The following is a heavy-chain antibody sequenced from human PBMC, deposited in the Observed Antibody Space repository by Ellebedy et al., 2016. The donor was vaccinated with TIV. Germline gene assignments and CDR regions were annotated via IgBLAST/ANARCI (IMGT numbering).Heavy chain of an antibody. CDR1: GFTVSSNY. J-gene: IGHJ4*02. CDR2: IYSGGST. Sequence: GESLKISCAASGFTVSSNYMTWVRQAPGKGLEWVSVIYSGGSTYYADSVKGRFTISSDNSKNTLYLQMNSLRAEDTAVYYCAKDPYGGNLLVYWGQGTLVTVSS. V-gene: IGHV3-53*01. D-gene: IGHD4-23*01. CDR3: AKDPYGGNLLVY.